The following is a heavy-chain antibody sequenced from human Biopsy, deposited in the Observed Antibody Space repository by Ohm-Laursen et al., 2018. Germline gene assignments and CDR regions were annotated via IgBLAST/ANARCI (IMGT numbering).Heavy chain of an antibody. J-gene: IGHJ6*02. V-gene: IGHV2-70*11. CDR3: ARTPILIVSAGLVYRHRRHLQGMDV. CDR1: GFSLSARGMC. Sequence: TQTLTLTSSFLGFSLSARGMCVSWIRQAPGKALEWLARVDWDDYKDYSASLQTKLSISKDTSNDQVVLTVNNVDPADTATYYCARTPILIVSAGLVYRHRRHLQGMDVWGQGIAVTVS. CDR2: VDWDDYK. D-gene: IGHD6-13*01.